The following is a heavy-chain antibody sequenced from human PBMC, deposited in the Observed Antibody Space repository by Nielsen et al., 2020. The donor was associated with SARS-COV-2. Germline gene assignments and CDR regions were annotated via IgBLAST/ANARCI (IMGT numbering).Heavy chain of an antibody. CDR3: AKDRAAAGYGMDV. D-gene: IGHD6-13*01. J-gene: IGHJ6*02. V-gene: IGHV3-9*01. CDR1: GFTFDDYA. CDR2: IRSNSGSI. Sequence: FLRLSCAASGFTFDDYAMHWVRQAPGKGLEWVSGIRSNSGSIGYADSVKGRFTISRDNATHSLDLQMNSLRAEDTALTYCAKDRAAAGYGMDVWGQGTTVTVSS.